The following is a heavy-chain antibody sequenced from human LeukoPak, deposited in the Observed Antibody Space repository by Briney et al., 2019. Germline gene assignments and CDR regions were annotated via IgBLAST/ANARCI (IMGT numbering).Heavy chain of an antibody. CDR3: ARDSLDGGATDY. D-gene: IGHD1-1*01. V-gene: IGHV3-21*01. J-gene: IGHJ4*02. Sequence: GGSLRLSCAASGFTFSSYSMNWVRQAPGKGLEWVSSISSSSSHIYYADSVKGRFTISRDNAKNSLYLQMNSLRAEDTAVYYCARDSLDGGATDYWGQGTLVTVSS. CDR2: ISSSSSHI. CDR1: GFTFSSYS.